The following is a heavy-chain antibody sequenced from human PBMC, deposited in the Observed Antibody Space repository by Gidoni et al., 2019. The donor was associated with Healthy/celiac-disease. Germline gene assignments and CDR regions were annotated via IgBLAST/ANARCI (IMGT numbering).Heavy chain of an antibody. J-gene: IGHJ4*02. V-gene: IGHV3-33*01. D-gene: IGHD1-26*01. CDR3: ARDQNSGSFDY. CDR2: IWYDGSNK. CDR1: GFTFSSYG. Sequence: QVQLVESGGGVVQPGRSLRLSCAASGFTFSSYGMHWVRQAPGKGLEWVAVIWYDGSNKYYADSVKGRFTISRDNSKNTLYLQMNSLRAEDTAVYYCARDQNSGSFDYWGQGTLVTASS.